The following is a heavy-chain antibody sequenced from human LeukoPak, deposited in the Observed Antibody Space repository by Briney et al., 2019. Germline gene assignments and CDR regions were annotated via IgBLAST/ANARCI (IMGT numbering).Heavy chain of an antibody. CDR2: IYHSGST. CDR1: GYSITIGYY. Sequence: SETLSLTCTVSGYSITIGYYWGWVRPPPGKGLQWIGSIYHSGSTNYNPSLKSRVTISVDTSKNQFSLKLSSVTAADTAVYYCARDSFPGRYYEGAFDIWGQGTMVTVSS. J-gene: IGHJ3*02. D-gene: IGHD3-22*01. V-gene: IGHV4-38-2*02. CDR3: ARDSFPGRYYEGAFDI.